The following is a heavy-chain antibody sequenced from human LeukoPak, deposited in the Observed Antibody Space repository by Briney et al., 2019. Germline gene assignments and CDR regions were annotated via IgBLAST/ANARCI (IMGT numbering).Heavy chain of an antibody. CDR2: INHSGST. V-gene: IGHV4-34*01. J-gene: IGHJ4*02. CDR1: GGSFSGYY. D-gene: IGHD4-23*01. Sequence: PSETLSLTCAVYGGSFSGYYWSWIRQPPGKGLEWIGEINHSGSTNYNPSLKSRVTISVDTSKNQFSLNLSSVTAADTAVYYCARGFDSRNSGFPQNDYWGQGTLVTVSS. CDR3: ARGFDSRNSGFPQNDY.